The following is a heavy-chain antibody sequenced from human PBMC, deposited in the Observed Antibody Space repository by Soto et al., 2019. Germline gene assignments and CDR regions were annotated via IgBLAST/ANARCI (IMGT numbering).Heavy chain of an antibody. CDR1: GFTFSSYG. CDR2: IWYDGSNK. Sequence: GGSLRLSCAASGFTFSSYGMHWVRQAPGKGLEWVAVIWYDGSNKYYADSVKGRFTISRDNSKNTLYLQMNSLRAEDTAVYYCARLIWSGYYLDYRGQGTLVTISS. J-gene: IGHJ4*02. CDR3: ARLIWSGYYLDY. V-gene: IGHV3-33*01. D-gene: IGHD3-3*01.